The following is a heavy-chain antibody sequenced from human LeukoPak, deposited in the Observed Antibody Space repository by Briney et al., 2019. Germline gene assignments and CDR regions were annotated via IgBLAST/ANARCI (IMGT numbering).Heavy chain of an antibody. V-gene: IGHV4-31*03. CDR1: GGSISSGGFY. CDR3: ARAGETYCTADCYLRAFDT. CDR2: IYCRGST. Sequence: SQTLSLTCTVSGGSISSGGFYCSWIRQYPGKGLEWIVYIYCRGSTYYNPSLKSRVTMSVDTSKNQFSLKLSSVTAADTAVYYCARAGETYCTADCYLRAFDTWGQGTLLTVSS. J-gene: IGHJ4*02. D-gene: IGHD2-21*02.